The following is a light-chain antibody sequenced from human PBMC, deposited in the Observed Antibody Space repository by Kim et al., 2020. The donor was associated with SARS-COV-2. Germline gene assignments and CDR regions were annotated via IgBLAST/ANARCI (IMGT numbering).Light chain of an antibody. CDR2: DAS. V-gene: IGKV1-33*01. CDR1: QDISNY. CDR3: QQYDNLPLT. J-gene: IGKJ4*01. Sequence: DIQMTQSPSSLSASVGDRVTITCQASQDISNYLNWYQQKPGKAPKLLIYDASNLETGVPSRFSGSGSGTDFTFTISSLQPEDIATYYCQQYDNLPLTIGGGTKLGI.